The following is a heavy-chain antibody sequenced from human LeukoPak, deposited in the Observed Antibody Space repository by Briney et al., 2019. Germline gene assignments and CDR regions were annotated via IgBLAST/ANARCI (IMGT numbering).Heavy chain of an antibody. Sequence: QPGGSLRLSCAASGFTFSSYGMHWVRRAPGKGLEWVAVIWYGGSNKYYADSVKGRFTISRDNSKNTLYLQMNSLRAEDTAVYYCAKSTTFYSSTLPDYWGQGTLVTVSS. CDR3: AKSTTFYSSTLPDY. V-gene: IGHV3-30*02. CDR2: IWYGGSNK. CDR1: GFTFSSYG. D-gene: IGHD6-13*01. J-gene: IGHJ4*02.